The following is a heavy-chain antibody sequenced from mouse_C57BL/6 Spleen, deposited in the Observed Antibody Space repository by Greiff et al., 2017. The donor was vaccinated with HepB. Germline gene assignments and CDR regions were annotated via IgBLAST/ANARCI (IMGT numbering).Heavy chain of an antibody. V-gene: IGHV1-62-2*01. D-gene: IGHD2-1*01. CDR1: GYTFTEYT. CDR3: ARHEYGNYWYFDG. Sequence: VKLMESGAELVKPGASVKLSCKASGYTFTEYTIHWVKQRSGQGLEWIGWFYPGSGSIKYNEKFKDKATLTVDKSSSTVYMELSRLTSEDSAVYCGARHEYGNYWYFDGWGTGTTVTVSS. CDR2: FYPGSGSI. J-gene: IGHJ1*03.